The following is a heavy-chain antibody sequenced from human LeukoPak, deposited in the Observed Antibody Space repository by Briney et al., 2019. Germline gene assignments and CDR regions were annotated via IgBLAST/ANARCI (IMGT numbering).Heavy chain of an antibody. D-gene: IGHD1-26*01. J-gene: IGHJ5*02. CDR1: GGSISSGSYY. CDR2: IYYSGST. Sequence: SETLSLTCTVSGGSISSGSYYWSWIRQPPGKGLEWIGSIYYSGSTSYDPSLKSRVTISVDTSKNQFSVKLSSVTAADTAVYYCARHRWIVGGTSWFDPWGQGTLVTVSS. CDR3: ARHRWIVGGTSWFDP. V-gene: IGHV4-39*01.